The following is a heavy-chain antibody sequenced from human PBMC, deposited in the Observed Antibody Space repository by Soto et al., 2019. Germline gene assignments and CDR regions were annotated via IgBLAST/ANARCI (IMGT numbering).Heavy chain of an antibody. V-gene: IGHV1-18*01. CDR3: ARDPSVTYYDFWSGQTPIDY. J-gene: IGHJ4*02. CDR1: GYTFTSYG. D-gene: IGHD3-3*01. Sequence: ASVKVCCKASGYTFTSYGISWVRQAPGQGLEWMGWISAYNGNTNYAQKLQGRVTMTTDTSTSTAYMELRSLRSDDTAVYYCARDPSVTYYDFWSGQTPIDYWGQGTLVTVSS. CDR2: ISAYNGNT.